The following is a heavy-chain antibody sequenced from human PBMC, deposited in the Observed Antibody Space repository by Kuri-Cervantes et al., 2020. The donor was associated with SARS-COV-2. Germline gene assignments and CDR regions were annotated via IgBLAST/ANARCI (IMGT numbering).Heavy chain of an antibody. CDR2: ISSDGINK. V-gene: IGHV3-30*04. D-gene: IGHD2-21*01. CDR3: ARARVGVFDL. J-gene: IGHJ4*02. Sequence: GESLKISCAASGFTFKTCAMHWVRQAPGKGLEWVAMISSDGINKSYADSVKGRFTISRDNSRNTLYLQIISLRTEDTAVFYCARARVGVFDLWGQGALVTVSS. CDR1: GFTFKTCA.